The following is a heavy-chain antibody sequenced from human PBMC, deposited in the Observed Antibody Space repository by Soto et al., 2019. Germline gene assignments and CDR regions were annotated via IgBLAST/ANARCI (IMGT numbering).Heavy chain of an antibody. Sequence: VPLLESGGGLVQPGGSLRLSCAASGFTFGSYAMSWVRQAPGKGLEWVSAISGSGSSTYYADSVKGRFTISRDNSKNSVYLQMNSLRAEDTALYYCAKFSVVVPAAIWHGMDVWGQGATVTVSS. V-gene: IGHV3-23*01. D-gene: IGHD2-2*01. CDR3: AKFSVVVPAAIWHGMDV. CDR2: ISGSGSST. CDR1: GFTFGSYA. J-gene: IGHJ6*02.